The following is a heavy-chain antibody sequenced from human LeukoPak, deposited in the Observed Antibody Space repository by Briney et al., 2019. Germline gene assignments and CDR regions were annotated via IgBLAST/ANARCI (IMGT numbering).Heavy chain of an antibody. Sequence: SVKVSCKASGGTFSSYAISWVRQAPGQGLEWMGRIIPIFGTANYAQKFQGRVTITTDEPTSTAYMELSSLRSEDTAVYYCARVVGDFWSGSYYYYYYMDVWGKGTTVTVSS. J-gene: IGHJ6*03. CDR3: ARVVGDFWSGSYYYYYYMDV. V-gene: IGHV1-69*05. CDR1: GGTFSSYA. CDR2: IIPIFGTA. D-gene: IGHD3-3*01.